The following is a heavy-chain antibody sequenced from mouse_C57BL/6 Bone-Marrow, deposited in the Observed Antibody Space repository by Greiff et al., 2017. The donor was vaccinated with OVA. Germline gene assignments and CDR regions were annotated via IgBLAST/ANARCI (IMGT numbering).Heavy chain of an antibody. J-gene: IGHJ2*01. V-gene: IGHV1-69*01. Sequence: VQLQQPGAELVMPGASVKLSCKASGYTFTSYWMHWVKQRPGQGLEWIGEIDPSDSYTNYNQKFKGKSTLTVDKSSSTAYMQLSSLTSEDSAVYYWARSPITTVVAFDYWGQGTTLTVSS. D-gene: IGHD1-1*01. CDR1: GYTFTSYW. CDR2: IDPSDSYT. CDR3: ARSPITTVVAFDY.